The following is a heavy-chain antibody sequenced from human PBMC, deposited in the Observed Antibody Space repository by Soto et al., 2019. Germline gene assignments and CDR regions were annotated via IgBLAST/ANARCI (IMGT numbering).Heavy chain of an antibody. V-gene: IGHV4-59*01. CDR2: IYYSGST. Sequence: SETLSLTCTVSGGSISSYYWSWIRQPPGKGLEWIGYIYYSGSTNYNPSLKSRVTISVDTSKNQFSLKLSSVTAADTALYSCARAFYDHSAADICGQRTMATVP. CDR1: GGSISSYY. CDR3: ARAFYDHSAADI. J-gene: IGHJ3*02. D-gene: IGHD5-12*01.